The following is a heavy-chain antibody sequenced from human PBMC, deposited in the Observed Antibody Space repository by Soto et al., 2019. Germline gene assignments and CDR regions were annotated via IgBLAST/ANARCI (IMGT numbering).Heavy chain of an antibody. J-gene: IGHJ4*02. CDR2: IYFNGNT. D-gene: IGHD3-16*01. CDR1: ADSFSKYY. V-gene: IGHV4-59*13. Sequence: SETLSLTCTVSADSFSKYYWTWIRQPPGGGLEWIGDIYFNGNTNYNPSLKGRVTISRDTSKKQVSLNLSSVTAAATAVYYCASVTFGGVVSAQWGQATLVTV. CDR3: ASVTFGGVVSAQ.